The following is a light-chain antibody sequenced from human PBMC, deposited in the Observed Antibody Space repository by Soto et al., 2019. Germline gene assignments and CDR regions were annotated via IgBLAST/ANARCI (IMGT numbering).Light chain of an antibody. Sequence: QSALTQPRSVSGSPGQSVTISCTGTSSDVGGYNYVSWYQQHPGKAPKLMIYDVSKRPSGVPDRFSGSKSGNTASLTISGLLPEDEADYYCFSYAGNYTSVVFCGGTKLTVL. CDR2: DVS. V-gene: IGLV2-11*01. CDR3: FSYAGNYTSVV. CDR1: SSDVGGYNY. J-gene: IGLJ2*01.